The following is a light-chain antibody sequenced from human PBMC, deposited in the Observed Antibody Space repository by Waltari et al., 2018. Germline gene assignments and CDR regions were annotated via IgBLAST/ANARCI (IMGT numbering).Light chain of an antibody. J-gene: IGKJ2*01. Sequence: DAVLTQSPLSLPVTLGQPASISCRSSQSLVYRDGNTYLNWFQQRPGQSPRRLLYKVSDRDSGVPDRFSGSGSGTDFTLKISRVEAEDVGVYYCMQGKHWPYTFGQGTKVEIK. V-gene: IGKV2-30*01. CDR3: MQGKHWPYT. CDR2: KVS. CDR1: QSLVYRDGNTY.